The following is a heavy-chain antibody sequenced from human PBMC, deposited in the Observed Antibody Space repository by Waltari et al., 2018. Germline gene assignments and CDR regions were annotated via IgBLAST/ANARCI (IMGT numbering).Heavy chain of an antibody. CDR2: IYHSGRP. J-gene: IGHJ5*02. D-gene: IGHD3-22*01. Sequence: QVQLQESGPGLVKPSETLSLTCTVSGYSISSGYYWGWIRQPPGKGLEWIGSIYHSGRPYYNPSLKSRVTISVDTSKNQFSLKLRSVTAADTAVYYCARGRYYDSSGYYWVDPWGQGTLVTVSS. V-gene: IGHV4-38-2*02. CDR3: ARGRYYDSSGYYWVDP. CDR1: GYSISSGYY.